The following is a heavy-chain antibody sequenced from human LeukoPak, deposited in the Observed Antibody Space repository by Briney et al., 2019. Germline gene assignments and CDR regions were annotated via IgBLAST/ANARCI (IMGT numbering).Heavy chain of an antibody. J-gene: IGHJ3*02. Sequence: PGGSLRLSCAASGFTFSSYSMNWVRQAPGKGLEWVSVMYSGGSTYYADSVKGRFIISRDNSMNTLYLQMNSLRAEDTAAYYCARSASLYGPDAFDIWGQGTMVTVSS. CDR2: MYSGGST. V-gene: IGHV3-66*01. CDR1: GFTFSSYS. CDR3: ARSASLYGPDAFDI. D-gene: IGHD2-8*01.